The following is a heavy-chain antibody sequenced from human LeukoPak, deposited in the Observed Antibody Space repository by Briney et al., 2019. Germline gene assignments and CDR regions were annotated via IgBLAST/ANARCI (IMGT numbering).Heavy chain of an antibody. Sequence: ASVKVSCKASGYTFTSFGITWVRQAPGQGLEWMGWISAYSGKANYAPKFYGRVTMTTDTSTSTAYMELGSLTSDDTAVYYCARDLPFEGILEWLLEYWGQGTLVTVTS. D-gene: IGHD3-3*01. CDR2: ISAYSGKA. V-gene: IGHV1-18*01. J-gene: IGHJ1*01. CDR1: GYTFTSFG. CDR3: ARDLPFEGILEWLLEY.